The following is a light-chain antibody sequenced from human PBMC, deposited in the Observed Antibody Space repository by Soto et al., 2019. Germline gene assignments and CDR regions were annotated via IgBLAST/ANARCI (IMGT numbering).Light chain of an antibody. CDR1: SSDVGSYNL. V-gene: IGLV2-14*02. J-gene: IGLJ1*01. Sequence: QSVLTQPASVSASPGQSITIPCTGTSSDVGSYNLVSWFQQHPGKVPKLLIYEGTKRPSGLSDRFSGSKSGNTASLTIFGLQVEDEAVYYCSSYTTGSTLPWVFGTGTKVTVL. CDR3: SSYTTGSTLPWV. CDR2: EGT.